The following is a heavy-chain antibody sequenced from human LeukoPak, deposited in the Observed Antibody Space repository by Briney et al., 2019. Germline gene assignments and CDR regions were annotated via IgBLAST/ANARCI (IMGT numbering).Heavy chain of an antibody. V-gene: IGHV4-30-4*02. CDR1: GGSISSGDYY. CDR3: ARRVAYFYYMDV. CDR2: IYYSGST. Sequence: PSETLSLTCTVSGGSISSGDYYWSWIRQPPGKGLEWIGYIYYSGSTYYNPSLKSRVTISVDTSKNQFSLKLSSVTAADTAVYYCARRVAYFYYMDVWGKGTTVTVSS. D-gene: IGHD5-12*01. J-gene: IGHJ6*03.